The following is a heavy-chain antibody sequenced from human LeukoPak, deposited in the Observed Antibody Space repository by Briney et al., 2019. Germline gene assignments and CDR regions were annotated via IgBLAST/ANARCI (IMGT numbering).Heavy chain of an antibody. CDR1: GFTFSSYA. V-gene: IGHV3-30-3*01. Sequence: GGSLRLSCAASGFTFSSYAMHWVRQAPGKGLEWVAVISYDGSNKYYADSVKGRFTISRDNPANTLYLQMNSLRADDTAVYYCARGRFYSWELRGAFDVWGQGTMVTVSS. D-gene: IGHD1-26*01. J-gene: IGHJ3*01. CDR3: ARGRFYSWELRGAFDV. CDR2: ISYDGSNK.